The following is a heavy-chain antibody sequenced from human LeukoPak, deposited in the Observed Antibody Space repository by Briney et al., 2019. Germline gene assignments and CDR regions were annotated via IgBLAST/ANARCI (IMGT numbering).Heavy chain of an antibody. J-gene: IGHJ6*03. CDR3: TRDYGYSILGNYYYYMDV. CDR1: GFTFSNYA. V-gene: IGHV3-49*04. Sequence: GGSLRLSCTTSGFTFSNYAMNWVRQAPGKGLEWVGFIRSKTYGGTTEYAASVKGIFTISRDDSKSIAYLQMNSLKTEDRAVYYCTRDYGYSILGNYYYYMDVWGKGTTVTVSS. D-gene: IGHD4-17*01. CDR2: IRSKTYGGTT.